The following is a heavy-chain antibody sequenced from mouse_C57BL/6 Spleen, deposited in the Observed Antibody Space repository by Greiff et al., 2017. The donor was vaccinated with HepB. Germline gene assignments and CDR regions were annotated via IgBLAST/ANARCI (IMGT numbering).Heavy chain of an antibody. D-gene: IGHD1-1*01. Sequence: QVQLQQPGAELVKPGASVKLSCKASGYTFTSYWMHWVKQRPGQGLEWIGMIHPNSGSTNYNEKFKSKATLTVDKSSITAYMQLSSLTSEDSAVYYCARGVIITTVGYYFDYWGQGTTLTVSS. V-gene: IGHV1-64*01. CDR1: GYTFTSYW. J-gene: IGHJ2*01. CDR2: IHPNSGST. CDR3: ARGVIITTVGYYFDY.